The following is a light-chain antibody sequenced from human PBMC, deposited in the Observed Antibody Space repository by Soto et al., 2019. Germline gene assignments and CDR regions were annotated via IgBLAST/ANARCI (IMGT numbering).Light chain of an antibody. CDR1: PSVLSSSNNKNY. J-gene: IGKJ4*01. Sequence: IVLTHSPDSLSVSLGEMATVYCKSSPSVLSSSNNKNYLAWYQQKPGQPPKVVIYWASTRGSGVPDRFSGSRSGTDFTLTISSLQAEDVAVYYCQHYYSSPLTFGGGTKVDIK. CDR3: QHYYSSPLT. V-gene: IGKV4-1*01. CDR2: WAS.